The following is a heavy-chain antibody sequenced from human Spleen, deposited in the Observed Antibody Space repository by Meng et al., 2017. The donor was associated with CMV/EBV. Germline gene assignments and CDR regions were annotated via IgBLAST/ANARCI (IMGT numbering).Heavy chain of an antibody. CDR1: GGSISSSTYY. J-gene: IGHJ4*02. V-gene: IGHV4-39*07. Sequence: SQTLSLTCSVSGGSISSSTYYWGWFRQPPGKGLEWIGSIYYSGNTYYKSSLKSRVTISVDTSKNQFSLKLSSVTAADTAVYYCARGLAGGGDYWGQGTLVTVSS. CDR2: IYYSGNT. D-gene: IGHD6-13*01. CDR3: ARGLAGGGDY.